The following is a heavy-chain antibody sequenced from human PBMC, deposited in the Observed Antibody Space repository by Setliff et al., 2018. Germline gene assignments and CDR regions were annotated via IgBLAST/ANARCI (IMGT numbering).Heavy chain of an antibody. D-gene: IGHD3-10*01. CDR3: ARMVRGVIGAFDI. Sequence: LSLTCAVSGYSISSGYYWGWIRQPPGKGLEWIGSIYHSGSTYYNPSLKSRVTISVDTSKNQFSLKLSSVTAADTAVYYCARMVRGVIGAFDILGQGTMVTVSS. V-gene: IGHV4-38-2*01. CDR2: IYHSGST. J-gene: IGHJ3*02. CDR1: GYSISSGYY.